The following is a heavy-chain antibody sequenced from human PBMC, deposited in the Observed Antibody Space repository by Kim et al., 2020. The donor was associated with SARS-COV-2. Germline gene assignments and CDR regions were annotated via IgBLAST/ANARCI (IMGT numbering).Heavy chain of an antibody. D-gene: IGHD3-9*01. CDR2: IWCDGSNI. V-gene: IGHV3-33*01. CDR1: GFTFSNYD. J-gene: IGHJ4*02. Sequence: GGSLRLSCAASGFTFSNYDMSWVRQAPGKGLEWVAVIWCDGSNIYYADSVNGRFTISRDKSKNTLYLQMNSLRAEDTAVYYCARDPGNYDILNVYLPTHDNWGQGTLVTVSS. CDR3: ARDPGNYDILNVYLPTHDN.